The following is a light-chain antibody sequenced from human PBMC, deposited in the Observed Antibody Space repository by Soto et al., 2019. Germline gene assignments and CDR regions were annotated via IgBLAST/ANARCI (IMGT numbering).Light chain of an antibody. Sequence: DIQMTQSPSSLSASVGDRVTIACQASQDITNNLSWYQLRPGKAPKLLIYDASNLETGVPSRFSGGGSGTDFTFPISSLQPEDIATYYCQQYDNPLVTFGQGTRLEIK. CDR2: DAS. CDR1: QDITNN. V-gene: IGKV1-33*01. CDR3: QQYDNPLVT. J-gene: IGKJ5*01.